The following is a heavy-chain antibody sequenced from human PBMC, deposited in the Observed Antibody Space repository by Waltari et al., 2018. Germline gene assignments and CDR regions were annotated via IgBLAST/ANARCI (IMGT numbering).Heavy chain of an antibody. D-gene: IGHD3-22*01. CDR1: GFTFSSYG. CDR3: ARDAYYDSSGYYEPSFDY. V-gene: IGHV3-33*01. J-gene: IGHJ4*02. Sequence: QVQLVESGGGVVQPGRSLRLSCAASGFTFSSYGMHWVRPAPGKGLEWVAVIWYDGSNKYYADSVKGRFTISRDNSKNTLYLQMNSLRAEDTAVYYCARDAYYDSSGYYEPSFDYWGQGTLVTVSS. CDR2: IWYDGSNK.